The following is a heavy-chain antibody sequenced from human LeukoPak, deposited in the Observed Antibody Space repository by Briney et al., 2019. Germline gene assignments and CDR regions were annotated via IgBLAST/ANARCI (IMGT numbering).Heavy chain of an antibody. D-gene: IGHD6-19*01. CDR2: INPNSGGT. Sequence: ASVKVSCKPSGYTLTAYYMHWGRQAPGQGLEWMGWINPNSGGTNYAQKFQGRVTMTRDTSISTAYMELSRLRSDDTAVYYCTRDEIAVAGARGAGYFDLWGRGTLVTVSS. V-gene: IGHV1-2*02. CDR3: TRDEIAVAGARGAGYFDL. J-gene: IGHJ2*01. CDR1: GYTLTAYY.